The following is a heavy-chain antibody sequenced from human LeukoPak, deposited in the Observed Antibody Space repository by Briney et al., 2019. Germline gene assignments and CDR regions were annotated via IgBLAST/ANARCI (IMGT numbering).Heavy chain of an antibody. CDR3: ARGGGAMVRGVRRRNWFDP. V-gene: IGHV4-34*01. Sequence: SETLSLTCAVYGGSFSGYYWSWIRQPPGKGLEWIGEINHSGGTNYNPSLKSRVTISVDTSKNQFSLKLSSVTAADTAVYYCARGGGAMVRGVRRRNWFDPWGQGTLVTVSS. J-gene: IGHJ5*02. CDR1: GGSFSGYY. CDR2: INHSGGT. D-gene: IGHD3-10*01.